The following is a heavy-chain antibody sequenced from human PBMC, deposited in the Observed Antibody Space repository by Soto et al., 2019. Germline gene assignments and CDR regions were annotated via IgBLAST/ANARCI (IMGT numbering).Heavy chain of an antibody. CDR3: ASSFTRGVGASAFDY. Sequence: SVKVSCKASGGTFRSYAISWVRQAPGQGLEWMGGIIPIFGTANYAQKFQGRVTITADESTSTAYMELSSLRAEDTAVYYCASSFTRGVGASAFDYWGQGTLVTVSS. J-gene: IGHJ4*02. CDR1: GGTFRSYA. D-gene: IGHD1-26*01. V-gene: IGHV1-69*13. CDR2: IIPIFGTA.